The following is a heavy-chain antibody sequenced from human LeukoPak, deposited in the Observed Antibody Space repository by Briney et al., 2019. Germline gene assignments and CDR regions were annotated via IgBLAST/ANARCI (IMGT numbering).Heavy chain of an antibody. CDR3: ASSSRSLYDSSGYYYLGY. CDR1: GGTFSSYA. D-gene: IGHD3-22*01. V-gene: IGHV1-69*04. Sequence: VASVKVSCKASGGTFSSYAISWVRQAPGQGLEWMGRIIPILGIANYAQKFQGRVTITADKSTSTAYMELSSLRSEDTAVYYCASSSRSLYDSSGYYYLGYWGQGTLVTVSS. J-gene: IGHJ4*02. CDR2: IIPILGIA.